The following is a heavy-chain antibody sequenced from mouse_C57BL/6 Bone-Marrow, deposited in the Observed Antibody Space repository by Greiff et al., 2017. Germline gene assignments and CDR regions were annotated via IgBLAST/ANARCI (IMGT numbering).Heavy chain of an antibody. Sequence: SGPELVKPGASVKIPCKASGYTFTDYNMDWVKQSHGKSLEWIGDINPNNGGTIYNQKFKGKATLTVDKSSSTAYMELRSLTSEDTAGYYCGRRDYYGSRGNWYFDVWGTGTTVTVSS. V-gene: IGHV1-18*01. CDR3: GRRDYYGSRGNWYFDV. J-gene: IGHJ1*03. D-gene: IGHD1-1*01. CDR1: GYTFTDYN. CDR2: INPNNGGT.